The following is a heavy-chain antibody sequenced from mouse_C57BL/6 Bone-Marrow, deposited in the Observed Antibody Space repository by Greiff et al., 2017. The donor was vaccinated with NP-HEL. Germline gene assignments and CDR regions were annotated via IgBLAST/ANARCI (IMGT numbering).Heavy chain of an antibody. CDR1: GYTFTSYG. CDR3: AREGGGLRLRFAY. J-gene: IGHJ3*01. Sequence: VQLQQSGAELARPGASVKLSCKASGYTFTSYGISWVKQRTGQGLEWIGEIYPRSGNTYYNEKFKGKATLTADKSSSTAYMELRSLTSEDSAVYFWAREGGGLRLRFAYWGQGTLVTVSA. D-gene: IGHD3-2*02. CDR2: IYPRSGNT. V-gene: IGHV1-81*01.